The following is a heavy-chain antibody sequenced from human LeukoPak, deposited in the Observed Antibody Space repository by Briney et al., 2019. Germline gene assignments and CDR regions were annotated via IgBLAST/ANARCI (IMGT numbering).Heavy chain of an antibody. CDR1: GGSIISHY. D-gene: IGHD3-10*01. V-gene: IGHV4-59*11. Sequence: SETLSLTCTVSGGSIISHYWTWIRQPPGKGLEYIGYRSNTGNTNHNPSLTSRVSMSVDTSKNQFSLKLTSVTAADSAVYYCARGAYGSAHWFDPWGQGTLVTVSS. CDR2: RSNTGNT. J-gene: IGHJ5*02. CDR3: ARGAYGSAHWFDP.